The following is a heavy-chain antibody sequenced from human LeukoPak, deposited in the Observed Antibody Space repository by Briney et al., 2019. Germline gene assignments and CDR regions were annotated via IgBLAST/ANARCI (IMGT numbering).Heavy chain of an antibody. Sequence: PGGSLRLSCAASGFTFSSYAMSWVRQAPGKGLEWVSAISGSGGSTYYADSVKGRFTISRDNSKNTLYPQMNSLRAEDTAVYYCAKGSFMVRFYGMDVWGQGTTVTVSS. V-gene: IGHV3-23*01. CDR2: ISGSGGST. J-gene: IGHJ6*02. D-gene: IGHD3-10*01. CDR1: GFTFSSYA. CDR3: AKGSFMVRFYGMDV.